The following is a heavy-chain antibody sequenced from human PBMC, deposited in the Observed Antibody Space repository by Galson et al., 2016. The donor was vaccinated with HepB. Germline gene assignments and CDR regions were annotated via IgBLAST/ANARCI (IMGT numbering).Heavy chain of an antibody. D-gene: IGHD3-22*01. CDR1: GGSISSYY. J-gene: IGHJ5*02. V-gene: IGHV4-59*08. CDR2: IYYSGST. Sequence: ETLSLTCTVSGGSISSYYWSWIRQPPGKGLEWIGDIYYSGSTNYNPSLKSRVTISVDTSKNQFSLKLSSVTAADTAVYYCARRRNYYDSSGYYYDYFDPWGQGTQVTVSS. CDR3: ARRRNYYDSSGYYYDYFDP.